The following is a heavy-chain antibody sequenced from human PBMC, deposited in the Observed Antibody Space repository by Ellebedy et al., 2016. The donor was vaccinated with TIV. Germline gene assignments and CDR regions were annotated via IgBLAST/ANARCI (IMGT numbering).Heavy chain of an antibody. CDR2: ISYDGSNK. V-gene: IGHV3-30-3*01. Sequence: GESLKISXAASGFTFSSYAMHWVRQAPGKGLEWVAVISYDGSNKYYADSVKGRFTISRDNSKNTLYLQMNSLRAEDTAVYYCAREGIAYDYWGQGTLVTVSS. J-gene: IGHJ4*02. D-gene: IGHD2-21*01. CDR1: GFTFSSYA. CDR3: AREGIAYDY.